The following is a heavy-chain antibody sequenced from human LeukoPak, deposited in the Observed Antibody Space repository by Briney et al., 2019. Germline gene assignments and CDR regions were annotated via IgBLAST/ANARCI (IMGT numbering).Heavy chain of an antibody. V-gene: IGHV4-34*01. CDR3: AREPGFDSSGYLNWFDP. D-gene: IGHD3-22*01. Sequence: PSETLSLTCAVYGGSFSGYYWSWIRQPPGKGLEWIGEINHSGSTNYNPSLRSRVTVSVHTSKNQLSLKLSSVTAADTAVYYCAREPGFDSSGYLNWFDPWGQGTLVTVSS. J-gene: IGHJ5*02. CDR1: GGSFSGYY. CDR2: INHSGST.